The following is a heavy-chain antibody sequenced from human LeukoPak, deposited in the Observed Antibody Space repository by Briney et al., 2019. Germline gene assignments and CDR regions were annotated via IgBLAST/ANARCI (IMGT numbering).Heavy chain of an antibody. J-gene: IGHJ4*02. D-gene: IGHD3-9*01. CDR2: ISGSGGST. V-gene: IGHV3-23*01. CDR1: GFTFSSYA. CDR3: AKTSLRYFDWPLDRRFDY. Sequence: PGGSLRLSCAASGFTFSSYAMSWVRQAPGKGLEWVSAISGSGGSTYYADSVKGRFTISRDNSKNTLYLQMNSLRAEDTAVYYCAKTSLRYFDWPLDRRFDYWGQGTLVTVSS.